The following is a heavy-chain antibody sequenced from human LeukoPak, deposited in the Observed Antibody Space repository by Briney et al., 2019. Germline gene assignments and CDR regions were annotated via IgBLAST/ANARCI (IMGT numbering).Heavy chain of an antibody. CDR2: IRGSDGST. J-gene: IGHJ4*02. D-gene: IGHD2-15*01. Sequence: STIRGSDGSTYYEDSVKGRFTISRDNSKNTLYLQMNSLRVEDTAIYYCAKGRGYCTGGSCYSDYWGQGTLVTVSS. CDR3: AKGRGYCTGGSCYSDY. V-gene: IGHV3-23*01.